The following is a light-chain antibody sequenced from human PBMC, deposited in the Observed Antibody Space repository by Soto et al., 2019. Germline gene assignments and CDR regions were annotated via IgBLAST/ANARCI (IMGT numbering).Light chain of an antibody. J-gene: IGLJ2*01. V-gene: IGLV4-69*01. Sequence: QPVLTQSPSASASLGASVKLTCTLSSGHSSYAIAWHQQQPEKGPRYLMKLNTDGSHSKGDGIPDRFSGSSSGAERYLTISSLQSEVEADYYCQTWVTGIQNVVFGGGTKLTVL. CDR2: LNTDGSH. CDR1: SGHSSYA. CDR3: QTWVTGIQNVV.